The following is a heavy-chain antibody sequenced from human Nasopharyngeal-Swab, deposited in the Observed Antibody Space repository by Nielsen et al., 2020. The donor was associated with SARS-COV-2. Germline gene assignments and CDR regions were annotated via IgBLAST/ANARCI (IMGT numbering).Heavy chain of an antibody. D-gene: IGHD2-2*01. Sequence: ASVKVSCKTSGTYVISWVRQAPGQGLAWVGRISPYNSKANYAQNIQGRVTMTTDTSTSTAYMELSSLRSVDTAVYYCARDCSTSSCHLVWGQGTLVTVSS. CDR1: GTYV. J-gene: IGHJ4*02. CDR3: ARDCSTSSCHLV. V-gene: IGHV1-18*01. CDR2: ISPYNSKA.